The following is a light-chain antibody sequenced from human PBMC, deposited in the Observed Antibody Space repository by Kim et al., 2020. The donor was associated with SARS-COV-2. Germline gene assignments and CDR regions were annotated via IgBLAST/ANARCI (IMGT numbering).Light chain of an antibody. Sequence: PGERATLPCRASQSVSSNYLAWYQQQPGRAPRLLIYGASSRATGIPDRFSGSGSGTDFTLTITRLEPEDFAVYYCQQYSSSPATFGQGTKVDIK. J-gene: IGKJ1*01. V-gene: IGKV3-20*01. CDR1: QSVSSNY. CDR3: QQYSSSPAT. CDR2: GAS.